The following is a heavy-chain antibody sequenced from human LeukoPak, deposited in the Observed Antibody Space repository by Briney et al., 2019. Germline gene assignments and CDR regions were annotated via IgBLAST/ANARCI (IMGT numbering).Heavy chain of an antibody. CDR3: ASGRFCSGGSCYWELFGY. CDR1: GYTFTSYG. CDR2: ISAYNGNT. V-gene: IGHV1-18*01. Sequence: ASVKVSCKASGYTFTSYGISWVRQAPGQGLEWMGWISAYNGNTNYAQKLQGRVTMTTDTSTSTAYMELRSLRSDDTAVYYCASGRFCSGGSCYWELFGYWGQGTLVTVSS. D-gene: IGHD2-15*01. J-gene: IGHJ4*02.